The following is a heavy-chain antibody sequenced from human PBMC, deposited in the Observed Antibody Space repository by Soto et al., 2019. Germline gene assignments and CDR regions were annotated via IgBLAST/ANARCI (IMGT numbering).Heavy chain of an antibody. D-gene: IGHD4-17*01. J-gene: IGHJ5*02. V-gene: IGHV3-30*18. CDR2: ISYDGSNK. CDR1: GFTFTSYG. CDR3: AKRGAGYGDCKQLAS. Sequence: QVQLVESGGGVVQPGTSLRLSCAASGFTFTSYGMHWVRQAPGQGLEWVAVISYDGSNKYYADSVKGRFTISRDNSKNAQYLHMNSLRVEDTAVYYCAKRGAGYGDCKQLASWGQGALVTVSS.